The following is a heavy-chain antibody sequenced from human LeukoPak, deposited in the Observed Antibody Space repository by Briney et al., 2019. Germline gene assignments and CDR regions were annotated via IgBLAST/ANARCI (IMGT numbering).Heavy chain of an antibody. V-gene: IGHV1-69*13. D-gene: IGHD2-2*01. CDR1: AGTFSSYA. CDR2: IIPIFSTA. Sequence: SVRVSCKASAGTFSSYAFSWVRQAPGQGLELMGGIIPIFSTANYEQKFQGRVTITSDESTSTAYMELSSLRYEDTAVYYCARSAPEGFWGPAVSLLSWFDPWGQGTLVTVSS. CDR3: ARSAPEGFWGPAVSLLSWFDP. J-gene: IGHJ5*02.